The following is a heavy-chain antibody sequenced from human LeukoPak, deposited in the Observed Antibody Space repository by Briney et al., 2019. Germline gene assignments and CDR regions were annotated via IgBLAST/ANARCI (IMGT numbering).Heavy chain of an antibody. D-gene: IGHD3-22*01. CDR1: GFTFSSYA. CDR3: AKANSPYYYDSSGYSTFDC. CDR2: ISGSGVSP. V-gene: IGHV3-23*01. J-gene: IGHJ4*02. Sequence: PGGSLRLSCAASGFTFSSYAMNWVRQAPGKGLEWVSGISGSGVSPYYADSVKGRFTMSRDNSKNTLYLQMNSLRAEDTAVYYCAKANSPYYYDSSGYSTFDCWGQGTLVTVSS.